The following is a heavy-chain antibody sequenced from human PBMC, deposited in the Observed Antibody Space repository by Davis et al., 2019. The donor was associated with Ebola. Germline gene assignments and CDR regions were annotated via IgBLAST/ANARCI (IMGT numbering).Heavy chain of an antibody. V-gene: IGHV4-61*01. CDR2: IYYSGTT. CDR1: GGSVSSGYYY. CDR3: ASRKLDTDIK. D-gene: IGHD5-18*01. Sequence: SETLSLTCTVPGGSVSSGYYYWSWVRQPPGKGLEWIGYIYYSGTTNYNPSLKSRVTMSVDTSKNQFSLKLSSVTAADTAVYYCASRKLDTDIKWGQGTLVTVSS. J-gene: IGHJ4*02.